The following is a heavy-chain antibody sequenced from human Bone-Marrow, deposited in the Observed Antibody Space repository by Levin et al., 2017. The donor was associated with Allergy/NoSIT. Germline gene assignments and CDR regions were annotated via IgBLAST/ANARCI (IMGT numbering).Heavy chain of an antibody. CDR1: GGSIGSFY. Sequence: ESLKISCTVSGGSIGSFYWSWMRQSPGKGLEWIGYIFYVGGTSYNPSLQSRVIISIDKSKKEFSLKLSSVTAADTAMYYCALLRRDETYWGQGSLVTVSS. CDR2: IFYVGGT. V-gene: IGHV4-59*01. D-gene: IGHD5-24*01. CDR3: ALLRRDETY. J-gene: IGHJ4*02.